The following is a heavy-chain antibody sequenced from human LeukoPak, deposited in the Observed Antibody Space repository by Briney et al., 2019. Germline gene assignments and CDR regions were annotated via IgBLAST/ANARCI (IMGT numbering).Heavy chain of an antibody. CDR3: ASFYVGDAPHYFDY. V-gene: IGHV1-69*04. CDR1: GGAVTRYA. CDR2: IIPILGIA. D-gene: IGHD2/OR15-2a*01. J-gene: IGHJ4*02. Sequence: SVKVSCKASGGAVTRYAISWVRQAPGQGLEWMGRIIPILGIANYAQKFQGRVTITADKSTSTAYMELSLLRTAETAVYSCASFYVGDAPHYFDYWGQGTLVTVSS.